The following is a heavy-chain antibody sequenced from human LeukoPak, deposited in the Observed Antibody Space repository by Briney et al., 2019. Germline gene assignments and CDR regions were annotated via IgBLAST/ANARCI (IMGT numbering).Heavy chain of an antibody. Sequence: ASVTVSCKASGYTFTNYAIHWVRQAPGQRLEWMGWINVVNGDTKYSQKFQGRVTIIRDTSASTAYMELSSLRSEDTAVYYCVRDGYSYGRKDAFDIWGQGTMVTVSS. CDR1: GYTFTNYA. V-gene: IGHV1-3*01. D-gene: IGHD1-26*01. CDR3: VRDGYSYGRKDAFDI. J-gene: IGHJ3*02. CDR2: INVVNGDT.